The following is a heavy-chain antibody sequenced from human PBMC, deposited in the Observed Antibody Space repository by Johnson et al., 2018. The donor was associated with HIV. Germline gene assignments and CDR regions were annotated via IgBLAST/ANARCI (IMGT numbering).Heavy chain of an antibody. V-gene: IGHV3-66*01. CDR3: TTDTTYYYDSSALPDAFDI. J-gene: IGHJ3*02. D-gene: IGHD3-22*01. CDR1: GFIVGTKY. Sequence: VQLVESGGGLVQSGGSLRLACVASGFIVGTKYMSWVRQAPGKGLEWVSVIYSGGSTYYADSVKGRFTISRDDSKNTLYLQMNSLKTEDTAVYYCTTDTTYYYDSSALPDAFDIWGQGTMVTVSS. CDR2: IYSGGST.